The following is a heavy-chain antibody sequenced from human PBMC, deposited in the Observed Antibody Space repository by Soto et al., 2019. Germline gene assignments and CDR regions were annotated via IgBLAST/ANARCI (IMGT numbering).Heavy chain of an antibody. CDR3: ARDGAVADSYYYGMDV. CDR2: ISSSSSTI. J-gene: IGHJ6*02. V-gene: IGHV3-48*02. CDR1: GFTFSSYS. D-gene: IGHD6-19*01. Sequence: EVQLVESGRGLVQPGGSLRLSCAASGFTFSSYSMNWVRQAPGKGLEWVSYISSSSSTIYYADSVKGRFTISRDNAKNSLYLQMNSLRDEDTAVYYCARDGAVADSYYYGMDVWGQGTTVTVSS.